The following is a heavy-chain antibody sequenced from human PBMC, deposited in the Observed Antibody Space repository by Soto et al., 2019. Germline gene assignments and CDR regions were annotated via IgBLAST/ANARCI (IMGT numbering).Heavy chain of an antibody. CDR3: ARADSSGWYRSGYYFDY. D-gene: IGHD6-19*01. J-gene: IGHJ4*02. V-gene: IGHV1-8*02. CDR1: GYIFTSYG. Sequence: ASVKVSCKTSGYIFTSYGISWVRQATGQGLEWVGWMNPNSGNTGYAQKFQGRVTMTRNTSIRTAYMELSSLRSEDTAVYYCARADSSGWYRSGYYFDYWGQGTLVTVSS. CDR2: MNPNSGNT.